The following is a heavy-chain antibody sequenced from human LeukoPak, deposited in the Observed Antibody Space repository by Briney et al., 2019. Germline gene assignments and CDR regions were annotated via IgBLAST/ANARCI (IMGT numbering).Heavy chain of an antibody. CDR2: ISSSSSYI. CDR3: ARSAYCSSTSCYPYYFDY. V-gene: IGHV3-21*01. Sequence: GGSLRLSCAASGFTFSSYSMNWVRQAPGKGLEWVSSISSSSSYIYYADSVKGRFTISRDNAKNSLYLQMNSLRAEDTAVYCCARSAYCSSTSCYPYYFDYWGQGTLVTVSS. D-gene: IGHD2-2*01. CDR1: GFTFSSYS. J-gene: IGHJ4*02.